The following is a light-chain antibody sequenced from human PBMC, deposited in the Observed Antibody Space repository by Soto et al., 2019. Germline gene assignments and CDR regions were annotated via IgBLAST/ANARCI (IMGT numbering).Light chain of an antibody. CDR1: QTVSSN. Sequence: EIVMTQSPATLSVSPGERATLSCRASQTVSSNLAWYQHKPGQAPRLLIYGTSTRATGIPVRFRGSGSGTEFTLTISSLQSEDSAVYYCHQYNSWPRGTFGPGTKVDIK. V-gene: IGKV3-15*01. CDR2: GTS. CDR3: HQYNSWPRGT. J-gene: IGKJ3*01.